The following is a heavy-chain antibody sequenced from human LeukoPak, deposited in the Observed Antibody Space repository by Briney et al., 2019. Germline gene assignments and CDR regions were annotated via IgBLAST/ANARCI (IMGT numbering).Heavy chain of an antibody. CDR1: GVSISGFY. CDR2: IHSGGST. V-gene: IGHV4-4*08. D-gene: IGHD4-17*01. J-gene: IGHJ4*02. Sequence: RPSETLSLTCSASGVSISGFYWNWIRQPPRKGPEWVGYIHSGGSTASNPSLRSRITFSIDTSKNQVSLRLTSVIATDTAVYYCARRRGNFGEGEFDYWGQGIPVTVST. CDR3: ARRRGNFGEGEFDY.